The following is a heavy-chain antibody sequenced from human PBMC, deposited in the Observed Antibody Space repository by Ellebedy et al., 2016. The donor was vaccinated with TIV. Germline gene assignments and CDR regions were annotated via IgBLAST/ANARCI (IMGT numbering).Heavy chain of an antibody. J-gene: IGHJ1*01. CDR2: ISYDGSNK. CDR1: GFTFSSYG. Sequence: GGSLRLSCAASGFTFSSYGMHWVRQAPGKGLEWVAVISYDGSNKYYADSVKGRFTISRDNSKNTLYLQMNSLRAEDTAVYYCARPSGGGDVLLKYFQHWGQGTLVTVSS. D-gene: IGHD3-10*01. CDR3: ARPSGGGDVLLKYFQH. V-gene: IGHV3-30*03.